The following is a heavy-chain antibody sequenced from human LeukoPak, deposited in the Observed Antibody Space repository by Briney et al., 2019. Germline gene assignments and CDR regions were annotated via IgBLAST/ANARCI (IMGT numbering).Heavy chain of an antibody. CDR1: GFTFRNSW. CDR2: VTSDGSTT. J-gene: IGHJ4*02. V-gene: IGHV3-74*01. CDR3: AREKTYYYDSSGYPALDY. Sequence: GGSLRLSCAASGFTFRNSWMHWVRQAPGKGLVWVSRVTSDGSTTSYADSVKGRFAISRDNAENTLYLQMNGLRAEDTVVYYCAREKTYYYDSSGYPALDYWGQGTLVTVSS. D-gene: IGHD3-22*01.